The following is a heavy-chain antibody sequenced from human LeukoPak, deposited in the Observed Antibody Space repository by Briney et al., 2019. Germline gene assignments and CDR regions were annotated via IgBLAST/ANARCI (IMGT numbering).Heavy chain of an antibody. V-gene: IGHV3-30*02. CDR3: AKGRWLVDY. CDR1: GFSFSNYG. CDR2: TRYDGSHK. D-gene: IGHD6-19*01. J-gene: IGHJ4*02. Sequence: PGGSLRLSCAASGFSFSNYGMHWVRQAPGKGLEWVAFTRYDGSHKDYADSVKGRSTSSRDNSKHTLYLQMNSLRAEGTAVYYCAKGRWLVDYWGRGTLVTVSS.